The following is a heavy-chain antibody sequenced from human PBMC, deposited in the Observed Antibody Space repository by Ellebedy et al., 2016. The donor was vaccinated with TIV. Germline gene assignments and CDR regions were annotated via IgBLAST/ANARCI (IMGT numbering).Heavy chain of an antibody. Sequence: LSLTCVASGFTFSSYAMSWVRQAPGKGLDWVSAISGTGSSTTHYADSVKGRFTISRDNSKNTLYLQMNSLRAEDTAVYYCARQTVATSVNDAFDIWGLGTVVTVSS. CDR3: ARQTVATSVNDAFDI. CDR1: GFTFSSYA. J-gene: IGHJ3*02. CDR2: ISGTGSSTT. V-gene: IGHV3-23*01. D-gene: IGHD4-17*01.